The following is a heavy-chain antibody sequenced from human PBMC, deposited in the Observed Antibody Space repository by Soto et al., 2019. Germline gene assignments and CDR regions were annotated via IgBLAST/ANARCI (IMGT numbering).Heavy chain of an antibody. J-gene: IGHJ6*03. D-gene: IGHD3-10*02. Sequence: PSETLSLTCTVSGGSISSSSYYWGWIRQPPGEGLEWIGSIDYSGSTYYNPSLKSRVTISVDTSKNQFSLKLSSVTAAATAVYYCVSVVRGPGQTWHYYSYMDVWGKGTTVTVSS. CDR2: IDYSGST. V-gene: IGHV4-39*07. CDR1: GGSISSSSYY. CDR3: VSVVRGPGQTWHYYSYMDV.